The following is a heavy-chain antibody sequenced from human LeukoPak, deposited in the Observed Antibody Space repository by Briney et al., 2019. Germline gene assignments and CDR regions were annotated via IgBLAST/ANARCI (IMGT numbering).Heavy chain of an antibody. CDR2: ISDSGGRT. CDR1: GFTFTTYW. J-gene: IGHJ4*02. Sequence: PGGSLRLSCAASGFTFTTYWMHWVRQAPGKGLEWVSYISDSGGRTYYADSVKGRFTISRDNSKNTLYLQLNSLGAEDTAVYYCTKERVTSDGEPFDSWGPGTLVTVSS. V-gene: IGHV3-23*01. D-gene: IGHD2-2*01. CDR3: TKERVTSDGEPFDS.